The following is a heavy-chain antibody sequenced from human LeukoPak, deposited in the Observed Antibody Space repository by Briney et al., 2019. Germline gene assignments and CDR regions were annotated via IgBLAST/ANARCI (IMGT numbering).Heavy chain of an antibody. CDR1: GFTFGDYA. V-gene: IGHV3-49*03. CDR2: IRSKAYGGTT. CDR3: TRKHISDAYWGGACYWFDY. Sequence: GGSLRLSCTASGFTFGDYAMSWFRQAPGKGLEWVGFIRSKAYGGTTEYAASVKGRFTISRDDSKSIAYLQMNSLKTEDTAGYYCTRKHISDAYWGGACYWFDYWGQGPRAPVPS. D-gene: IGHD2-21*02. J-gene: IGHJ4*02.